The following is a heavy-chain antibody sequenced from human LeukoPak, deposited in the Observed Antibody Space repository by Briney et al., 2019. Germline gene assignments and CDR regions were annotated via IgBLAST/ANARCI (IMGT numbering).Heavy chain of an antibody. D-gene: IGHD2/OR15-2a*01. CDR2: ISLRGNT. Sequence: SETLSLTCDVSGGSISSRNWWSWVRQPPGEGLEWIGEISLRGNTNFNPSLRSRATISLDKSKNQFSLRLSSVTAADTAVYYCASTDEKRINYWGQGTLVTISS. CDR3: ASTDEKRINY. V-gene: IGHV4-4*02. CDR1: GGSISSRNW. J-gene: IGHJ4*02.